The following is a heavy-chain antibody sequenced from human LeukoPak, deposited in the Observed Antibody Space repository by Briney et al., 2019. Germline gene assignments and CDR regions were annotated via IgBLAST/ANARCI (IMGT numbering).Heavy chain of an antibody. Sequence: TSQTLSLTCTVSGGSISTSTYCWGWIRQPPGKGLEWIGSISYSGTTYYNPSLKSRVTISVDTSNNQFSLRLTSVTAADTAVYFCARHPSSAWHADYWGHGNLVTVSS. J-gene: IGHJ4*01. CDR2: ISYSGTT. CDR3: ARHPSSAWHADY. CDR1: GGSISTSTYC. D-gene: IGHD6-25*01. V-gene: IGHV4-39*01.